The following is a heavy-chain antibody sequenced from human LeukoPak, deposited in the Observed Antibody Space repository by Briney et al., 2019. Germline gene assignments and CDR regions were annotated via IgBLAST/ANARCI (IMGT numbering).Heavy chain of an antibody. CDR2: TYYRSKWYN. CDR3: ARDFGTTGWHTFDY. Sequence: SQTLSLTCVVSGDSVSSKNGAWNWIRQSPSRGLEWLGRTYYRSKWYNDYAESMEGRMTISQDTSKNQYSLHLNSATPDDTAVYYCARDFGTTGWHTFDYWGQGTLVTVSS. V-gene: IGHV6-1*01. D-gene: IGHD6-19*01. J-gene: IGHJ4*02. CDR1: GDSVSSKNGA.